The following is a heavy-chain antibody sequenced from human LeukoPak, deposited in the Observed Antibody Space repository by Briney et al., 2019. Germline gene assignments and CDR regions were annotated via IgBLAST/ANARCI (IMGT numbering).Heavy chain of an antibody. CDR2: IHPGDSDT. Sequence: GESLKISCKGSGYSFTSYWIGWVRQMPGKGLEWMGIIHPGDSDTRYSPSFQGQVTISADKSISTAYLQWSSLKASDTAMYYCARTTYYYDSSGYYEDYWGQGTLVTVSS. V-gene: IGHV5-51*01. CDR3: ARTTYYYDSSGYYEDY. D-gene: IGHD3-22*01. J-gene: IGHJ4*02. CDR1: GYSFTSYW.